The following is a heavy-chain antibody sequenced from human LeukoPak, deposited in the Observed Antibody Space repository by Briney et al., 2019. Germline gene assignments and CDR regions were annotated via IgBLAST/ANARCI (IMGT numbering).Heavy chain of an antibody. CDR1: GFTFSSYA. J-gene: IGHJ6*02. CDR2: ILDSDGSP. Sequence: PGGSLRLSCAASGFTFSSYAMNWVRQAPGKGLEWVSILDSDGSPSYADSVKGRFTISRDNSKNTLDLQMSSLRAEDTAVYYCARAAAGRAYYHYGMDVWGQGTTVTVSS. D-gene: IGHD6-13*01. V-gene: IGHV3-23*01. CDR3: ARAAAGRAYYHYGMDV.